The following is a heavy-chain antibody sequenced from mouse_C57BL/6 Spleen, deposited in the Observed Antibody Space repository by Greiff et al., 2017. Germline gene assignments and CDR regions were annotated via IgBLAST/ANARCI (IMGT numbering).Heavy chain of an antibody. V-gene: IGHV1-80*01. D-gene: IGHD2-5*01. Sequence: QVQLQQSGAELVKPGASVKISCKASGYAFSSYWMNWVKQRPGKGLEWIGQIYPGDGDTNYNGKFKGKATLTADKSSSTAYMQLSSLTSEDSAVYFCARGPYSNGYFEDWGQGTTRTVAS. CDR1: GYAFSSYW. J-gene: IGHJ2*01. CDR3: ARGPYSNGYFED. CDR2: IYPGDGDT.